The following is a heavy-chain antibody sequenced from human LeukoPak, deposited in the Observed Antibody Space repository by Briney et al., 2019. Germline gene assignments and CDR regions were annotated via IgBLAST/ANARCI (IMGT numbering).Heavy chain of an antibody. J-gene: IGHJ6*02. V-gene: IGHV4-59*08. CDR3: ARGGTTRYYYYGMDA. Sequence: SETLSLTCTVSGGSISSYYWSWIRQPPGKGLGWIGYIYYSGSTNYNPSLKSRVTISVDTSKNQFSLKLSSVTAADTAVYYCARGGTTRYYYYGMDAWGQGTTVTVSS. CDR1: GGSISSYY. CDR2: IYYSGST. D-gene: IGHD1-1*01.